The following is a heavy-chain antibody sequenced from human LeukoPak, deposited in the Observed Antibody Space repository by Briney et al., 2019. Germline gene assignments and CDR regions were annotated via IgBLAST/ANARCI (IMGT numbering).Heavy chain of an antibody. D-gene: IGHD6-19*01. CDR2: MNPNSGNT. CDR3: ARGRGSGHKENWFDP. Sequence: ASVKVSCKASGYTFTTYDINWVRQATGQGLEWMGWMNPNSGNTGYTQKFQGRVTMTRNTSMSTAYMELSSLRSEYTAVYYCARGRGSGHKENWFDPWGQGTLVTVSS. V-gene: IGHV1-8*01. CDR1: GYTFTTYD. J-gene: IGHJ5*02.